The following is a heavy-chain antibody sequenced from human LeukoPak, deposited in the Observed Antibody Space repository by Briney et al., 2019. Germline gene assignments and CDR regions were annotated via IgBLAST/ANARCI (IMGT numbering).Heavy chain of an antibody. Sequence: PGGSLRLSCAASGFTFSSYAMHWVRQAPGKGLEWVAVISYDGSNKYYADSVKGRFTISRDNSKNTLYLQMNSLRAEDTAVYYCAKGRGYSGYDFFDYWGQGTLVTVSS. D-gene: IGHD5-12*01. J-gene: IGHJ4*02. V-gene: IGHV3-30-3*01. CDR1: GFTFSSYA. CDR3: AKGRGYSGYDFFDY. CDR2: ISYDGSNK.